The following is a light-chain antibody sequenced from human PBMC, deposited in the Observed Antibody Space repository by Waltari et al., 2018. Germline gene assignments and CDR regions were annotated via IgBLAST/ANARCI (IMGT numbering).Light chain of an antibody. CDR3: QQYGSSPVT. Sequence: EIVLTQSPGTLSLSPGERATLSCRASQSVSSSYLAWYQQKPGQAPRLLLYGASSRATGIPGRFNGNWSGTDFNFTISRLEPEDFAVYYCQQYGSSPVTFGQGTKVEIK. CDR1: QSVSSSY. V-gene: IGKV3-20*01. CDR2: GAS. J-gene: IGKJ1*01.